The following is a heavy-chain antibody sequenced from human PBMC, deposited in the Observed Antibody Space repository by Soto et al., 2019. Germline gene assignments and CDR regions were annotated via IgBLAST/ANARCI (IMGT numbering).Heavy chain of an antibody. J-gene: IGHJ4*02. V-gene: IGHV3-33*01. Sequence: QVQLVESGGGVVQPGTSLGLSCAASGFTFSRHGMHWVRQTPGKGLEWLAVILNDASGHWYADSVKGRFTISRDNFENTLYLQMNGLRLEGTAMYSCARDDDYPANGFDYWGQGTLVTVSS. CDR1: GFTFSRHG. CDR2: ILNDASGH. D-gene: IGHD4-17*01. CDR3: ARDDDYPANGFDY.